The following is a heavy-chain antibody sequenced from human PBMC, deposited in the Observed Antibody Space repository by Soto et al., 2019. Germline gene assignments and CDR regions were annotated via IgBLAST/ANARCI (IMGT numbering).Heavy chain of an antibody. CDR3: ASWWDNFYGMDV. CDR1: GGSISSYY. D-gene: IGHD1-26*01. J-gene: IGHJ6*02. Sequence: SETLSLTCTVSGGSISSYYWSWIRQPPGKGLEWIGSIYYSGSTNYNPSLKSRVTISVDTSKNQFSLKLSSVTAADTAVYYCASWWDNFYGMDVWGQGTTVTVSS. CDR2: IYYSGST. V-gene: IGHV4-59*08.